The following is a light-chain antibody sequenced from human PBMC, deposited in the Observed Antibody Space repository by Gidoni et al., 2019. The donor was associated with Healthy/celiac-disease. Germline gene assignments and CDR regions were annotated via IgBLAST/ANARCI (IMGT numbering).Light chain of an antibody. J-gene: IGKJ3*01. CDR1: QSISGY. V-gene: IGKV1-39*01. Sequence: DVQLTQSPPFLSASVGARVTITCRASQSISGYFNWYQLKSGKAPELLIYAASTLRHGVPSRFSGSGSGTDFTLTISSLQPDDFATYYCQLSYNILTFGPGTKVDMK. CDR2: AAS. CDR3: QLSYNILT.